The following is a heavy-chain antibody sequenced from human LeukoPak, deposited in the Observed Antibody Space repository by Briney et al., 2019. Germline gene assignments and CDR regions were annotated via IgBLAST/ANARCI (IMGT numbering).Heavy chain of an antibody. J-gene: IGHJ5*02. D-gene: IGHD5-18*01. CDR1: GYSISSGYY. Sequence: PSETLSLTCTVSGYSISSGYYWGWIRQPPGKGLEWIGSIYHSGSTYYNPSLKSRVTISVDTSKNQFSLRLSSVTAADTAVYYCARDGAYSYGYAFDPWGQGTLVTVSS. V-gene: IGHV4-38-2*02. CDR2: IYHSGST. CDR3: ARDGAYSYGYAFDP.